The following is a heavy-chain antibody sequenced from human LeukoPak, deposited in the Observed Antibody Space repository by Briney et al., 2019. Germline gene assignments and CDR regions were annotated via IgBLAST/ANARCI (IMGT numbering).Heavy chain of an antibody. CDR1: GGSFSGYY. D-gene: IGHD2-2*01. V-gene: IGHV4-34*01. Sequence: SETLSLTCAVYGGSFSGYYWSWIRQPPGKGLEWIGEINHSGSTNYNPSLTSRVTISVDTSKNQFSLKLSSVTAADTAVYYCARPPGCSSTSCYGDWYFDLWGRGTLVTVSS. CDR2: INHSGST. J-gene: IGHJ2*01. CDR3: ARPPGCSSTSCYGDWYFDL.